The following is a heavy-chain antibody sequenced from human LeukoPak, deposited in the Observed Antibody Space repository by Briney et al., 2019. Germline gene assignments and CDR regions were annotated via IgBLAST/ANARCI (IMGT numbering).Heavy chain of an antibody. V-gene: IGHV1-2*02. Sequence: ASVKVSCKASGYTFTDYYIHWVRQAPGHGLEWMAWMNPNSGGTNYAQKFQGRVTMTRDTSISTAYMELNRLRSDDTAVYYCARDDPSDREIDYWGQGTLVTVSS. J-gene: IGHJ4*02. CDR2: MNPNSGGT. CDR3: ARDDPSDREIDY. D-gene: IGHD2-21*02. CDR1: GYTFTDYY.